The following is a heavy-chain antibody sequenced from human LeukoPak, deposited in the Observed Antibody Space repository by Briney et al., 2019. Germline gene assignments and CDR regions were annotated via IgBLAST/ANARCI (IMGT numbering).Heavy chain of an antibody. Sequence: SETLSLTCAVYGGSFSGYYWSWIRQPPGKGLEWIGEINHSGSTNYNPSLKSRVTISVDTSKNQFSLKLSSVTAADTAVYYCARGRGYSYGYRRAYYYYYMDVWGKGTTVTVSS. CDR2: INHSGST. CDR1: GGSFSGYY. J-gene: IGHJ6*03. CDR3: ARGRGYSYGYRRAYYYYYMDV. D-gene: IGHD5-18*01. V-gene: IGHV4-34*01.